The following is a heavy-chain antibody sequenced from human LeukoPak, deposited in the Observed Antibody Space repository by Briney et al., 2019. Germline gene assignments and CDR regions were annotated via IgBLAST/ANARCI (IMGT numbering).Heavy chain of an antibody. J-gene: IGHJ4*02. CDR3: ARDHRIAAAVDY. CDR2: ISSSSSYI. Sequence: GGSLRLSCAASGFTFSSYSMNWVRQAPGKGLEWVSSISSSSSYIYYADSVKGRFTISRDNAKNSLYLQMNSLRAEDTAVYYCARDHRIAAAVDYWGQGTLVTVSS. V-gene: IGHV3-21*01. D-gene: IGHD6-13*01. CDR1: GFTFSSYS.